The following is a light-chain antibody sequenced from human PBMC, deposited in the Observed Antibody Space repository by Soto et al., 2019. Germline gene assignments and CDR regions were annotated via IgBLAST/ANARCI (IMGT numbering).Light chain of an antibody. CDR1: QSSSSW. CDR2: DAS. V-gene: IGKV1-5*01. J-gene: IGKJ2*01. Sequence: DIQMTQSPSTLFASVGDRVTITCRASQSSSSWLAWYQQKPGKAPKFLIYDASSLESGVPSRFSGSGSGTEFTLNISSLQPDDFATYYCQQYNSEYTFGQGTKLEIK. CDR3: QQYNSEYT.